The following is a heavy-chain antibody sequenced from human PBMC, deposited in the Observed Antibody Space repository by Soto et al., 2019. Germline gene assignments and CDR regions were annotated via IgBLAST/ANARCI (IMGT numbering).Heavy chain of an antibody. Sequence: QVQLQESGPGLVKPSQTLSLTCTVAGGSMNRGGYYWSWVRQRPGEGLEWIGYIYYSGTTYYNPSLASRITISIDTSRSQFSRRLNSVAAADTAVYYCARGFAWGHFDYWGQGTLVAVSS. V-gene: IGHV4-31*03. CDR2: IYYSGTT. CDR1: GGSMNRGGYY. CDR3: ARGFAWGHFDY. D-gene: IGHD3-10*01. J-gene: IGHJ4*02.